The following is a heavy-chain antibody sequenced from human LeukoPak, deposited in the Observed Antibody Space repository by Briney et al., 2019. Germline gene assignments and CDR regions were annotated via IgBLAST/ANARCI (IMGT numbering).Heavy chain of an antibody. CDR2: ISSGGST. CDR1: GFTFSTYA. Sequence: PGGSLRLSCAASGFTFSTYAMSWVRQAPGKGLEWVSAISSGGSTYYADSVTGRFTIPRDNSKNTLYLQMNSLRAEATAVYYCAKDRASSGSYSFDYWGQGTLVTVSS. V-gene: IGHV3-23*01. D-gene: IGHD1-26*01. CDR3: AKDRASSGSYSFDY. J-gene: IGHJ4*02.